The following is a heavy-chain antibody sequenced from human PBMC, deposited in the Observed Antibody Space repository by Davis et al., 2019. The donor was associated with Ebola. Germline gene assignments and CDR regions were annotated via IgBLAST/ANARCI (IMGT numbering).Heavy chain of an antibody. V-gene: IGHV5-51*01. J-gene: IGHJ4*02. D-gene: IGHD2/OR15-2a*01. CDR3: ARQEALYGSIDN. CDR1: GYSFTSYW. CDR2: IYPGDSDT. Sequence: GSLRLSCKGSGYSFTSYWIGWVRQMPGKGLDWMGIIYPGDSDTRYSPSFQGQVTISVDRSSSTAYLQWSSLKATDSAMYYCARQEALYGSIDNWGQGTLVTVSS.